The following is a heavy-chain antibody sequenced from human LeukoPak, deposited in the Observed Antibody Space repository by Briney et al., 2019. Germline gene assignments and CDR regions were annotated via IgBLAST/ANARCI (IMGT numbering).Heavy chain of an antibody. D-gene: IGHD6-13*01. Sequence: GGSLRLSCAASGFTLSSFTMHWVRHNPGKGLEWVAVISYDESQKWYAVSVKGRFTISRDISKNTLYLEMDSLRYEDTAVYYCARAYDSSWHNFDYWGQGSLVTVSS. CDR3: ARAYDSSWHNFDY. CDR1: GFTLSSFT. J-gene: IGHJ4*02. CDR2: ISYDESQK. V-gene: IGHV3-30-3*01.